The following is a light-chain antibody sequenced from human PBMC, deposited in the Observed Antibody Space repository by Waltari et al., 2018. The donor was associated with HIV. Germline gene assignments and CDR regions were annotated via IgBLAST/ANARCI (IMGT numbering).Light chain of an antibody. Sequence: QSALTQPASVSGSPAPSLPFSCSGSRSDIGAYNFVSWYQQHPGKAPKLIIYEVSNRPSGVSDRFSGSSSGNTASLTISGLQAEDEADYYCSSYTTRNTLLFGGGTRLTVL. V-gene: IGLV2-14*01. J-gene: IGLJ2*01. CDR2: EVS. CDR3: SSYTTRNTLL. CDR1: RSDIGAYNF.